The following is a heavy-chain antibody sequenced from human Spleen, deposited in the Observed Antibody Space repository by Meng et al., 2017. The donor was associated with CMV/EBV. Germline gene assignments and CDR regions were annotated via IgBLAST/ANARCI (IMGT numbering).Heavy chain of an antibody. D-gene: IGHD5-12*01. V-gene: IGHV3-53*01. CDR2: IYSGGST. Sequence: GGSLRLSCAASGVTVSSNYMSWVRQAPGKGLEWVSVIYSGGSTYYADSVKGRFTISRDNSKNTLYLQMNSLRAEDTAVYYCARAYSGYLAFDYWGQGTLVTVSS. CDR3: ARAYSGYLAFDY. CDR1: GVTVSSNY. J-gene: IGHJ4*02.